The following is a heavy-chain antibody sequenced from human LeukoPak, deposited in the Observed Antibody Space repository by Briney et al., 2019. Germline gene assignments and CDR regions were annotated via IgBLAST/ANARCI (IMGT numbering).Heavy chain of an antibody. Sequence: GGSLRLSCAASGFTSSSYNMNWVRQAPGKGLEWVSYISSGSGTRYYADSVKGRFTISRDNAKNSLYLQMNSLRAEDTAVYYCARSPSWRFDYWGQGTLVTVSS. CDR2: ISSGSGTR. CDR1: GFTSSSYN. J-gene: IGHJ4*02. V-gene: IGHV3-48*01. CDR3: ARSPSWRFDY.